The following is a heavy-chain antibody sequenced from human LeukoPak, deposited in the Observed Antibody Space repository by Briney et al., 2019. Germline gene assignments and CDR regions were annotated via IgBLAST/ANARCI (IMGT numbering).Heavy chain of an antibody. CDR1: GGSVSDYY. V-gene: IGHV4-59*02. CDR3: ARIRTTVTSPWY. J-gene: IGHJ4*02. CDR2: IYYTGST. Sequence: SETLSLTCTISGGSVSDYYWSWIRQSPGKGLEWIGYIYYTGSTSYNPSLKSRVTISVDTSKNQFSLKLSSVTAADTAVYYCARIRTTVTSPWYWGQGTLVTVSS. D-gene: IGHD4-17*01.